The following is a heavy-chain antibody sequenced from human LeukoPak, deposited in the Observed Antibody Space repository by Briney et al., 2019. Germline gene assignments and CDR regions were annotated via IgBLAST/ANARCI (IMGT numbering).Heavy chain of an antibody. CDR1: GFSFNNAW. Sequence: GGSLRLSCSASGFSFNNAWMNGVRQTPGKGLEWVGQIKSKTDGGTTDYAAPVKGRFTISRDDSKNTLYLQMNSLKTEDTAVYYCTTDLRCSGGSCYSAPYYYYYYMDVWGKGTTVTVSS. CDR2: IKSKTDGGTT. CDR3: TTDLRCSGGSCYSAPYYYYYYMDV. V-gene: IGHV3-15*01. J-gene: IGHJ6*03. D-gene: IGHD2-15*01.